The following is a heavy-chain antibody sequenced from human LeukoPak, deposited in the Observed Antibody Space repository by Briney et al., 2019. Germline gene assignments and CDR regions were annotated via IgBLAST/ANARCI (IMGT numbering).Heavy chain of an antibody. J-gene: IGHJ4*02. CDR3: AKLEGYCDSNTCHRSYFFDY. D-gene: IGHD2-2*01. CDR2: ISVHNGNT. V-gene: IGHV1-18*01. CDR1: GYTFSNYG. Sequence: GASVKVSCKASGYTFSNYGISWVRQAPGQGLEWMGWISVHNGNTEYAQKYQGRVTMTTDTSTSTAYMELRSLRSDDTAVYYCAKLEGYCDSNTCHRSYFFDYWGQGTLVTVSS.